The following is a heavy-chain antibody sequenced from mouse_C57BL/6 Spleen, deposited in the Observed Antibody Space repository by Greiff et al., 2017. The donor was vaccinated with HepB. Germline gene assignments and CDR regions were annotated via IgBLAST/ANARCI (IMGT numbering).Heavy chain of an antibody. J-gene: IGHJ1*03. D-gene: IGHD1-1*01. Sequence: VQLQQPGAELVKPGASVKMSCKASGYTFTSYWITWVKQRPGQGLEWIGDIYPGSGSTNYNEKFKSKATLTVDTSSSTAYMQLSSLTSEDSAVYYCARGENYYYGSSYVGYFDVWGTGTTVTVSS. CDR3: ARGENYYYGSSYVGYFDV. CDR1: GYTFTSYW. CDR2: IYPGSGST. V-gene: IGHV1-55*01.